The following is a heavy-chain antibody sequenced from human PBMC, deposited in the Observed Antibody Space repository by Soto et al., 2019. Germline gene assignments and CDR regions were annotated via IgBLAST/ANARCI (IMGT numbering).Heavy chain of an antibody. CDR1: GGTFSSYA. CDR3: ATSGGGYCSSNSCYWGYYDYDMDA. V-gene: IGHV1-69*13. Sequence: GASVKVSCKASGGTFSSYAISWVRQAPGQGLEWMGGIIPIFGTANYAQKFQGRVTITADESTSTAYMELSSLRSEDTAVYYCATSGGGYCSSNSCYWGYYDYDMDAWGQGTKVTVSS. CDR2: IIPIFGTA. J-gene: IGHJ6*02. D-gene: IGHD2-2*03.